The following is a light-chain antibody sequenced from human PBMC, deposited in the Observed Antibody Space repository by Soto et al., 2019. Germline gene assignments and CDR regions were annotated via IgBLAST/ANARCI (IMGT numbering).Light chain of an antibody. CDR2: DVT. J-gene: IGLJ1*01. V-gene: IGLV2-14*03. CDR1: SSDVGGYNY. Sequence: QSVLDQPASVSGSPGQSITISCTGTSSDVGGYNYVSWYQQHPGKAPKLMIYDVTNRPSGVSNRFSGSKSGNTASLAISGLQAEDEADYYCSSYTSSSPYVFGTGTQLTVL. CDR3: SSYTSSSPYV.